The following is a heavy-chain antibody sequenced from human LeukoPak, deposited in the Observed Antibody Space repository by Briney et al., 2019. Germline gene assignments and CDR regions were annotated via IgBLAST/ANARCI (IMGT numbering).Heavy chain of an antibody. D-gene: IGHD1-1*01. CDR1: SGSISGYY. V-gene: IGHV4-59*01. J-gene: IGHJ6*02. Sequence: PSETLSLTCNVSSGSISGYYWSWIRQSPGKGLEWIGYIYHSGSTIYNPSLKSRVTISIDTSKNQFSLKLTSVTAADTAVYFCARATRVGTTGTGYYYYAMDVWGQGTTVTVSS. CDR2: IYHSGST. CDR3: ARATRVGTTGTGYYYYAMDV.